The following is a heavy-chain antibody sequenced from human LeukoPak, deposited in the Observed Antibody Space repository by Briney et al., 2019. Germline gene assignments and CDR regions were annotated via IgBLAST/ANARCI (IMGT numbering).Heavy chain of an antibody. CDR2: TYYSGST. J-gene: IGHJ2*01. D-gene: IGHD4-23*01. CDR3: ARGRKTYGGKPHWYFDL. Sequence: PSQTLSLTCTVPGGSISSGDYYWSWIRQLPGKGLEWIGYTYYSGSTYYNPSLKSRVTISVDTSKNQFSLKLSSVTAADTAVYYCARGRKTYGGKPHWYFDLWGRGTLVTVSS. CDR1: GGSISSGDYY. V-gene: IGHV4-30-4*08.